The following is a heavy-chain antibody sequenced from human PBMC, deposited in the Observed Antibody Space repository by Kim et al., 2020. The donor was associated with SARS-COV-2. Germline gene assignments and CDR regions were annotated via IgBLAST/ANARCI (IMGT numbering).Heavy chain of an antibody. Sequence: GGSLRLSCTASGFTFGDYAMSWVRQAPGKGLEWVGFIRSKAYGGTTEYAASVKGRFTISRDDSKSIAYLQMNSLKTEDTAVYYFTRNRGDYPQYYFDYWGQGTLVTVSS. CDR1: GFTFGDYA. CDR2: IRSKAYGGTT. CDR3: TRNRGDYPQYYFDY. V-gene: IGHV3-49*04. D-gene: IGHD4-17*01. J-gene: IGHJ4*02.